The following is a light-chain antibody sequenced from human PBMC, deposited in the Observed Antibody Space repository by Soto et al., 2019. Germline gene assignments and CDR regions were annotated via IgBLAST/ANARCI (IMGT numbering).Light chain of an antibody. J-gene: IGLJ2*01. CDR2: DVS. V-gene: IGLV2-14*01. CDR1: GSDVGGYNY. Sequence: SALTQPASVSGSPGQSITISCTGTGSDVGGYNYVSWYQQHPGKAPKVMIYDVSNRPSGVSNRFSGSKSGNTASLTISGLQAEDEADYYCSSYTSASTPLVFGGGTKLTVL. CDR3: SSYTSASTPLV.